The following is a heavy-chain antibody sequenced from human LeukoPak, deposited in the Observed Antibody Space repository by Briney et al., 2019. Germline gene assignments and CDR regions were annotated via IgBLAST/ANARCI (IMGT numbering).Heavy chain of an antibody. J-gene: IGHJ3*02. V-gene: IGHV3-9*01. CDR2: ISWNSGSI. Sequence: GRSLRLSCAASGFTFDDYAMHWVRQAPGKGLEWVSGISWNSGSIGYADSVKGRFTISRDNAKNSLYLQMNSLRAEDTAVYYCAKEAFDIWGQGTMVTVSS. CDR3: AKEAFDI. CDR1: GFTFDDYA.